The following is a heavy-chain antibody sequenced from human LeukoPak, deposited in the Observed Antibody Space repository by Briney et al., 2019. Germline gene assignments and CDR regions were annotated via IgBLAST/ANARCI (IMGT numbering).Heavy chain of an antibody. J-gene: IGHJ4*02. CDR1: GFTFNRYG. V-gene: IGHV3-30*03. CDR3: ARGQQGGWYLYYFDY. CDR2: ISYDGRNK. Sequence: GGSLRLSCAASGFTFNRYGMHWVRQAPGKGLEWVAVISYDGRNKYYADSVKGRFTISRDNSKNTLHLQMNSLRPADTAVYYCARGQQGGWYLYYFDYWGQGTLVTVSS. D-gene: IGHD6-19*01.